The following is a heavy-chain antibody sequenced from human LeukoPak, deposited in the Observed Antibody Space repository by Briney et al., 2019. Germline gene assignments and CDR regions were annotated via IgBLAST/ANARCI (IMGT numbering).Heavy chain of an antibody. CDR1: GGSLSSGGYY. D-gene: IGHD3-3*01. CDR3: ARGIKRILEWLLYNYFDY. J-gene: IGHJ4*02. CDR2: IYYSGST. V-gene: IGHV4-31*03. Sequence: SETLSLTCTVSGGSLSSGGYYWRWLRQHPGTGLEWIGYIYYSGSTYYNPSLKSRVTISVDTSKNQSSLKLSSVTAADTAVYYCARGIKRILEWLLYNYFDYWGQGTLVTVSS.